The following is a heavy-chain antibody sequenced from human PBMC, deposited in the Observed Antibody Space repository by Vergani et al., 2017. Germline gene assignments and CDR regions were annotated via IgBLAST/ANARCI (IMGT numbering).Heavy chain of an antibody. J-gene: IGHJ5*02. D-gene: IGHD6-19*01. CDR1: GASIRSSNYY. V-gene: IGHV4-39*01. CDR2: IYYSGST. CDR3: ARHSTVEWLVKLGWIDP. Sequence: QLQLQESGPGLVKPSATLSLTCSVSGASIRSSNYYWGWIRQPPGKGLEWIASIYYSGSTYYNPSLKSRVTISVDTSKNQFSQKLSSVTAADTAVYFCARHSTVEWLVKLGWIDPWGKGILVTVSS.